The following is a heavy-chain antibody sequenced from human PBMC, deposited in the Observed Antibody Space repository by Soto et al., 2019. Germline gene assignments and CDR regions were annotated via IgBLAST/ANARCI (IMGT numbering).Heavy chain of an antibody. Sequence: SETLSLTCTVSGDSITSGDYSWSWIRQPPGKGLEWLGYIYRTGNTHYSPSLKSRVSISQDRSKNQFSLELTSVTAADTAVYYCARGDYQYSIDYWGQGTLVTVSS. CDR1: GDSITSGDYS. V-gene: IGHV4-30-2*01. CDR2: IYRTGNT. CDR3: ARGDYQYSIDY. J-gene: IGHJ4*02. D-gene: IGHD2-2*01.